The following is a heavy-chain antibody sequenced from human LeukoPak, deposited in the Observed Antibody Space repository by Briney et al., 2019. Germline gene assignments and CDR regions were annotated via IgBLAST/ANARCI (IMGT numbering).Heavy chain of an antibody. Sequence: GGSLRLSCAASGFTFSSYAMHWVRQAPGKGLEWVAVISYDGSNKYYADSVKGRFTISRDNSKNTLYLQMNSLRAEDTAVYYCASGSSSRPAYFDYWGQGTLATVSS. CDR1: GFTFSSYA. V-gene: IGHV3-30*04. CDR3: ASGSSSRPAYFDY. J-gene: IGHJ4*02. CDR2: ISYDGSNK. D-gene: IGHD6-13*01.